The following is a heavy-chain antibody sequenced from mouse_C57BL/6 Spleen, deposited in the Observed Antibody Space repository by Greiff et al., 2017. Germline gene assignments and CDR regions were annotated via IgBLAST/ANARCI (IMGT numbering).Heavy chain of an antibody. Sequence: EVMLVESGGDLVKPGGSLKLSCAASGFTFSSYGMSWVRQTPDKRLEWVATISSGGSYTYYPDSVKGRFTISRDNAKNTLYLQMSSLKSEDTAMYYCATYYSNYDAMDYWGQGTSVTVSS. CDR2: ISSGGSYT. D-gene: IGHD2-5*01. J-gene: IGHJ4*01. CDR3: ATYYSNYDAMDY. V-gene: IGHV5-6*01. CDR1: GFTFSSYG.